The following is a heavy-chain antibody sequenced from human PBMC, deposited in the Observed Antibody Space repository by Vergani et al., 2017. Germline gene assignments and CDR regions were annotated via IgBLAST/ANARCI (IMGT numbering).Heavy chain of an antibody. CDR3: AKVGRSEVAGTFGAFDI. CDR2: LSASDRRT. CDR1: GFSFNTYG. D-gene: IGHD6-19*01. V-gene: IGHV3-NL1*01. Sequence: QVQLVETGGGVVQPGGSLRLYCATSGFSFNTYGAHWVRQAPGKGLEWVSTLSASDRRTHYADSVKGRFSISRDNSKNTLFLHMNSLRPEDTAVYYCAKVGRSEVAGTFGAFDIWGQGTTVTVSS. J-gene: IGHJ3*02.